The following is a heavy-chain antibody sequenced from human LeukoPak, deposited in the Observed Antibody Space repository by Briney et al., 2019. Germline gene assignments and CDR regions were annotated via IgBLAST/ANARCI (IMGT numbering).Heavy chain of an antibody. V-gene: IGHV3-7*03. CDR3: ARQGPKALRYFDWLSTIEWYFDL. CDR1: GFTFSSYW. D-gene: IGHD3-9*01. J-gene: IGHJ2*01. Sequence: GGSLRLSCAASGFTFSSYWMNWARQAPGKGLEWVASINHNGNVNYYVDSVKGRFTISRDNAKNSLYLQMSNLRAEDTAVYFCARQGPKALRYFDWLSTIEWYFDLWGRGTLVTVSS. CDR2: INHNGNVN.